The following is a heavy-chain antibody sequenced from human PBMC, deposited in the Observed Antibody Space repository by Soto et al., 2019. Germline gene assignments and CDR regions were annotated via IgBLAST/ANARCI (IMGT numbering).Heavy chain of an antibody. J-gene: IGHJ4*02. D-gene: IGHD5-12*01. CDR3: ARRYSGYGDY. V-gene: IGHV4-39*01. CDR1: GGSISSSIYY. CDR2: IYYSGST. Sequence: PSETMSLTCTVAGGSISSSIYYWGWIRQPPGKGLEWIGSIYYSGSTYYNPSLKSRVTISVDTSKNQFSLKLSSVTAADTAVYYCARRYSGYGDYWGQGTLVTVSS.